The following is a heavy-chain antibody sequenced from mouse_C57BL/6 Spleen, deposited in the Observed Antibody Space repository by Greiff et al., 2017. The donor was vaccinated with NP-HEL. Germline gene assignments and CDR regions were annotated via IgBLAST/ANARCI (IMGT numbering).Heavy chain of an antibody. CDR1: GFTFSSYA. CDR2: ISSGGDYI. Sequence: EVMLVESGEGLVKPGGSLKLSCAASGFTFSSYAMSWVRQTPEQRLEWVAYISSGGDYIYYADTVKGRFTISRDNARNTLYLQMSSLKSEDTAVYCCTSDGRDYDEAWFAYWGQGTLVTVSA. D-gene: IGHD2-4*01. V-gene: IGHV5-9-1*02. J-gene: IGHJ3*01. CDR3: TSDGRDYDEAWFAY.